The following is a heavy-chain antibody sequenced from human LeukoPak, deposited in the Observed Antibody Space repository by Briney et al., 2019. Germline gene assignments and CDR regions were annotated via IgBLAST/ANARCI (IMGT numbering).Heavy chain of an antibody. Sequence: SETLSLTCAVYGGSFSGYYWSWIRQPPGKGLEWIGEINHSGSTNYNPSLKSRVTISVDTSKNQFSLKLSSVTAADTAVYYCAKGHYYYDSSGYQGFDYWDQGTLVTVSS. CDR3: AKGHYYYDSSGYQGFDY. D-gene: IGHD3-22*01. CDR1: GGSFSGYY. J-gene: IGHJ4*02. CDR2: INHSGST. V-gene: IGHV4-34*01.